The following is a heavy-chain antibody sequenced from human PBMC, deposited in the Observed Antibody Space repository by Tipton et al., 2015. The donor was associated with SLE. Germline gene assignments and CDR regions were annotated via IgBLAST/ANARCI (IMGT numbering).Heavy chain of an antibody. CDR1: GGSISSGGYY. Sequence: TLSLTCTVSGGSISSGGYYWSWIRQHPGKGLEWIGYNYFSGSTYYNPSLKSRVTISVDTSKNQFSLKLSSVTAADTAVYYCARDSSSWGFDYWGQGTLVTVPS. CDR2: NYFSGST. D-gene: IGHD6-6*01. CDR3: ARDSSSWGFDY. J-gene: IGHJ4*02. V-gene: IGHV4-31*03.